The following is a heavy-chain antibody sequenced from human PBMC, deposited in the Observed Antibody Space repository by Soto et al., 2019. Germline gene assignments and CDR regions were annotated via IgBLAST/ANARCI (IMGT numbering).Heavy chain of an antibody. CDR2: ISGSGGST. J-gene: IGHJ4*02. V-gene: IGHV3-23*01. CDR3: AKTRVLWFGEGPDVDY. CDR1: GFTFSSYA. Sequence: PGGSLRLSCAASGFTFSSYAMSWVRQAPGKGQEWVSAISGSGGSTYYADSVKGRFTISRDNSKNTLYLQMNSLRAEDTAVYYCAKTRVLWFGEGPDVDYWGQGTLVTVSS. D-gene: IGHD3-10*01.